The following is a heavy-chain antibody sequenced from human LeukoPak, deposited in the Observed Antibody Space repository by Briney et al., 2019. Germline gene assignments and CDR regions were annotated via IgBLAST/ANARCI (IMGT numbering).Heavy chain of an antibody. V-gene: IGHV1-8*02. CDR3: ARIGPNYYGSGSYLHYYYGMDV. CDR1: GYTFTSHD. CDR2: MNPNRGNT. J-gene: IGHJ6*02. Sequence: ASVKVSCKASGYTFTSHDINWVRQATGQGLEWMGWMNPNRGNTHFAQRFQGRVTMTRDTSITTAYMELSSLRSEDTAVYYCARIGPNYYGSGSYLHYYYGMDVWGQGTTVTVSS. D-gene: IGHD3-10*01.